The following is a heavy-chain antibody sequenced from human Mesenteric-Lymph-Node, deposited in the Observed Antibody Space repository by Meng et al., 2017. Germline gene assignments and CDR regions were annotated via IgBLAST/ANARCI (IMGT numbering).Heavy chain of an antibody. Sequence: SETLSLTCTVSGGSISTYRWHWIRQAPGKRLEWIGYNSYSGSTNYNPSLKSRVTISMDTSKNQFSLKLSSVSAADTAVYYCASLQDRVAVAGSLYWYFDLWGRGTLVTVSS. V-gene: IGHV4-59*01. J-gene: IGHJ2*01. CDR3: ASLQDRVAVAGSLYWYFDL. D-gene: IGHD6-19*01. CDR2: NSYSGST. CDR1: GGSISTYR.